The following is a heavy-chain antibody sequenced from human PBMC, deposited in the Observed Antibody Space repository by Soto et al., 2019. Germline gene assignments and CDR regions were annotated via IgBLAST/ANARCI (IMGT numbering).Heavy chain of an antibody. V-gene: IGHV4-39*01. J-gene: IGHJ6*02. Sequence: SETLSVTCTVSGASITSGGYFWDWIRQPPGKGLEWIGTVHSTGGTYYSPSLRSRVTISVDTSKNLFSLKMTSASATDTAVYFCAKREDSSRFGGLATRGQWTAVT. CDR3: AKREDSSRFGGLAT. CDR2: VHSTGGT. D-gene: IGHD3-3*01. CDR1: GASITSGGYF.